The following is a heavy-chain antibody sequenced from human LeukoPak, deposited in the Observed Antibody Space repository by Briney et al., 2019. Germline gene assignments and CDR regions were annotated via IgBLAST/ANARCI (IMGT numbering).Heavy chain of an antibody. CDR2: IYHSGSGST. V-gene: IGHV4-30-2*01. CDR3: ARVGDVDIVATAIWERDYYFDY. CDR1: GGSISSGGHS. Sequence: PSQTLSLTCTVSGGSISSGGHSWSWIRQPPGKGLEWIGYIYHSGSGSTYYNPSLKSRVTISIDKSKNQFSLKLNSVTAADTAVYYCARVGDVDIVATAIWERDYYFDYWGQGTLVTVSS. J-gene: IGHJ4*02. D-gene: IGHD5-12*01.